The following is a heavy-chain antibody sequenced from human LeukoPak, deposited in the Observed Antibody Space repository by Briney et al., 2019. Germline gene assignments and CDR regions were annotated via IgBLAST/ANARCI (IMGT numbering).Heavy chain of an antibody. D-gene: IGHD4-17*01. CDR3: ARDLHGDYVPDFDY. CDR2: INPNNGAT. Sequence: ASMKVSCKASGYTFTCYYMYWVRQAPGQGLEWMAWINPNNGATNYAQKFQGRVTMARDTSISTAYMELSRLRSDDTAVYYCARDLHGDYVPDFDYWGQGTLVTVSS. CDR1: GYTFTCYY. V-gene: IGHV1-2*02. J-gene: IGHJ4*02.